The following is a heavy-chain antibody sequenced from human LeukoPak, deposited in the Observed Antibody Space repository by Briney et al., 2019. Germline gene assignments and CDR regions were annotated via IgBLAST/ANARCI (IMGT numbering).Heavy chain of an antibody. J-gene: IGHJ4*02. D-gene: IGHD2-2*01. CDR2: IWYDGSNK. CDR1: GFTFSSYG. Sequence: GGSLRLSCAASGFTFSSYGMHWVRQAPGKGLERVAVIWYDGSNKYYADSVKGRFTISRDNSKNTLYLQMNSLRAEDTAVYYCAIYCSSTSCIGGYWGQGTLVTVSS. CDR3: AIYCSSTSCIGGY. V-gene: IGHV3-33*01.